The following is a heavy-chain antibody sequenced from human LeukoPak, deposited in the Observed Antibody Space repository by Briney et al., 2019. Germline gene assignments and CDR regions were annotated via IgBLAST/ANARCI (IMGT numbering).Heavy chain of an antibody. CDR1: GFTFSSYA. Sequence: PGGSLRLSCAASGFTFSSYAMSWVRQAPGKGLEWVSAISGSGGSTYYADSVKGRFTISRDNSKNTLYLQMNSLRAEDTAVYYCARDHRPRYYYGSGSHAFDIWGQGTMVTVSS. V-gene: IGHV3-23*01. D-gene: IGHD3-10*01. CDR2: ISGSGGST. J-gene: IGHJ3*02. CDR3: ARDHRPRYYYGSGSHAFDI.